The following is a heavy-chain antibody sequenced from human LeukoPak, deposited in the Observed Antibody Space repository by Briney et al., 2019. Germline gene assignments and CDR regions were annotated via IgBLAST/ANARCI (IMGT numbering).Heavy chain of an antibody. Sequence: SETLSLTCAVYGGSFSGYYWSWIRQPPGKGLEWIGEINHSGSTNYNPSLKSRVTISVDTSKNQFSLKLSSVTAADTAVYYCARHLRYCSSTSCLRGEFDPWGQGTLVTVSS. J-gene: IGHJ5*02. CDR3: ARHLRYCSSTSCLRGEFDP. V-gene: IGHV4-34*01. CDR1: GGSFSGYY. CDR2: INHSGST. D-gene: IGHD2-2*01.